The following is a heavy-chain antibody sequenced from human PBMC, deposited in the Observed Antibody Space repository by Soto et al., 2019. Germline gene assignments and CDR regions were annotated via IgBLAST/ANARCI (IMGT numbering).Heavy chain of an antibody. CDR1: GFAFSTYA. J-gene: IGHJ4*02. CDR3: AKSFPSSGWRFDY. V-gene: IGHV3-23*01. Sequence: GGSLRLSCAASGFAFSTYAMHWVRQAPGKGLEWVSAISGSGGSTYYADSVKGRFTISRDNSKNTLYLQMNSLRAEDTAVYYCAKSFPSSGWRFDYWGQGTLVTVSS. CDR2: ISGSGGST. D-gene: IGHD6-19*01.